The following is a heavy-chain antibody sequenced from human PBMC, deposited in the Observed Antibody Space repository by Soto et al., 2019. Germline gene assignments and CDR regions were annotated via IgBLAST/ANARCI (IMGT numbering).Heavy chain of an antibody. CDR1: GGSISSYY. CDR2: IYNSGST. Sequence: QVQLQESGPGLVKPSETLSLTCTDSGGSISSYYWTWIRQPPGQGLERIGFIYNSGSTHYNPSLRSRFSISVDRSKNQFSLNLRSVPAADTAVYYCASMGYHYGSGSYPLDYWGQGTLVTVSS. D-gene: IGHD3-10*01. V-gene: IGHV4-59*08. J-gene: IGHJ4*02. CDR3: ASMGYHYGSGSYPLDY.